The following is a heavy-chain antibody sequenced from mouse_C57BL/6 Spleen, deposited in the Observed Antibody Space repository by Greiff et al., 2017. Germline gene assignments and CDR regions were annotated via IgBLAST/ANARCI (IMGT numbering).Heavy chain of an antibody. CDR2: ISSGGDYI. CDR1: GFTFSSYA. D-gene: IGHD1-1*01. J-gene: IGHJ2*01. Sequence: EVQRVESGEGLVKPGGSLKLSCAASGFTFSSYAMSWVRQTPEKRLEWVAYISSGGDYIYSADTVKGRFTISRDNARNTLYLQMSSLKSEDTAMNYCTRAYYGSSYFDYWGQGTTLTVSS. V-gene: IGHV5-9-1*02. CDR3: TRAYYGSSYFDY.